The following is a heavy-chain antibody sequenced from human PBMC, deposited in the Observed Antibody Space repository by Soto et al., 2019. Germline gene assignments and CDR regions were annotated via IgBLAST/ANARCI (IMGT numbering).Heavy chain of an antibody. D-gene: IGHD1-20*01. J-gene: IGHJ5*02. V-gene: IGHV1-8*01. CDR1: GYTFTSYD. Sequence: QVQLVQSGAEVKKPGASVKVSCKASGYTFTSYDINWVRQATGQGLEWMGWMNPNTGNTGYAQKFQGRVTMTRNTSIRTAYMELSSLGHEDTAVCYCAREITGKFPTWGQGTLVTVSS. CDR2: MNPNTGNT. CDR3: AREITGKFPT.